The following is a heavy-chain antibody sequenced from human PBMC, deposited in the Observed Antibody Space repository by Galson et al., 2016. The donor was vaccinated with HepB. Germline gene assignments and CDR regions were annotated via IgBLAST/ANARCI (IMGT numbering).Heavy chain of an antibody. J-gene: IGHJ4*02. V-gene: IGHV3-74*01. CDR3: ARDHGGYNSMDY. D-gene: IGHD5-24*01. Sequence: SLRLSCAASGLTFSSYWMHWVRQAPGKGLVWVSRIRGNGGAPSYADSVRGRFTISRDNAKNTLYLQMNSLRVEDTAVYYCARDHGGYNSMDYWGQGTLVTVPS. CDR1: GLTFSSYW. CDR2: IRGNGGAP.